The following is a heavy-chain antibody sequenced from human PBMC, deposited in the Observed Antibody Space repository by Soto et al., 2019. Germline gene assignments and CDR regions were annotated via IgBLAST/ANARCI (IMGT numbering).Heavy chain of an antibody. CDR1: GFLFSTYW. CDR2: IKSDGSST. J-gene: IGHJ4*02. Sequence: EVQLVESGGGLVQPGGSLRLSCAASGFLFSTYWMFWVRQVPRKGLLWVSRIKSDGSSTSYADSVKGRFTISRDNTKXXXXXXXXXXXXXXXXXXXXXXXXXXXNYFDHWGQGILVTVSS. CDR3: XXXXXXXNYFDH. V-gene: IGHV3-74*01.